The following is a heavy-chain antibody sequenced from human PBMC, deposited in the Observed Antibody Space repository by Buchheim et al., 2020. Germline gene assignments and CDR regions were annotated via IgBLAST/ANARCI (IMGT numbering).Heavy chain of an antibody. J-gene: IGHJ3*02. CDR2: IKQDGSEK. Sequence: EVQLVESGGGLVQPGGSLRLSCAASGFTFSSYWMSWVRQAPGKGLEWVANIKQDGSEKYYVDSVKGRFTISRDNAKNSLYLQMNSLRAEDTAVYYCARDRREYYYDSSGYFNDAFDIWGQGT. CDR3: ARDRREYYYDSSGYFNDAFDI. D-gene: IGHD3-22*01. CDR1: GFTFSSYW. V-gene: IGHV3-7*01.